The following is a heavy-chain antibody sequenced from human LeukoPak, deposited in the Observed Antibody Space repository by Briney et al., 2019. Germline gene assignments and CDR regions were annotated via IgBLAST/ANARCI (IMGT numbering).Heavy chain of an antibody. D-gene: IGHD1-1*01. CDR3: AKGWKSPDY. J-gene: IGHJ4*02. Sequence: GGSLRLSCAASGFTFSSYPMHWVRQAPGKGLEWVALISYDGTNKYYADSVKGRFTISRDNSKNTLFLQMNSLIPEDTAVYYCAKGWKSPDYWGQGTLVTVSS. CDR2: ISYDGTNK. V-gene: IGHV3-30-3*01. CDR1: GFTFSSYP.